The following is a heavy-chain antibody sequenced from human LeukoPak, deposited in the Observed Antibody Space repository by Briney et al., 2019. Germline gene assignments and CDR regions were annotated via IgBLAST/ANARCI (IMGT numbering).Heavy chain of an antibody. CDR3: AKRVAEQSTSWYIDI. J-gene: IGHJ3*02. CDR2: IDGSGVTS. D-gene: IGHD6-19*01. V-gene: IGHV3-23*02. Sequence: GGSLRLSCAASGYTYSSYTMHWVRQAPGKGLEWVSAIDGSGVTSFYGDSVKARFTISRDNSKNTLYLQMNSLRAEDTALYYCAKRVAEQSTSWYIDIWGLGTMVTVSS. CDR1: GYTYSSYT.